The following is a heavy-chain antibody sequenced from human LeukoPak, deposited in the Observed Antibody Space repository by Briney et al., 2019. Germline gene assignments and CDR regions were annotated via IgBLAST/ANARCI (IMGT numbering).Heavy chain of an antibody. Sequence: SQTLSLTCTVSSGSIRSANHFWSWLRQHPGKGLEWIAYIHYSGGAHYNPSLESRVTISVDSSKNQFSLKLSSVTAADTALYYCAREVNVPTTSDAFDIWGQGTMVTVSS. J-gene: IGHJ3*02. CDR3: AREVNVPTTSDAFDI. CDR1: SGSIRSANHF. D-gene: IGHD5-12*01. CDR2: IHYSGGA. V-gene: IGHV4-31*03.